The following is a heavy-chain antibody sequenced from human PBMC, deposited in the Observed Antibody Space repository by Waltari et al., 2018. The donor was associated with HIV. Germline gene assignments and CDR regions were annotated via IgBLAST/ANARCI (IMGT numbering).Heavy chain of an antibody. CDR3: ARDLIGPRII. Sequence: EVQLVESGGGLVQPGGSLRLSCAASGFTFSSDSMNWVRQAPGKGLEWVSYLSSSGTTIYYADSVKGRFTISRDNAKNSLYLQMNSLRDEDTAVYYCARDLIGPRIIWGQGTLVTVSS. D-gene: IGHD3-16*01. V-gene: IGHV3-48*02. CDR2: LSSSGTTI. CDR1: GFTFSSDS. J-gene: IGHJ4*02.